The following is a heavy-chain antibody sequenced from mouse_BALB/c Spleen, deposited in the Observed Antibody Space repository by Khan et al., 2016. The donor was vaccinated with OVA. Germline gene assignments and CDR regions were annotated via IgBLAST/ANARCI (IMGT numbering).Heavy chain of an antibody. CDR2: ISYSGVT. CDR3: ARGNYYGYCFDY. Sequence: EVKLEVSGPGLVKPSQSLSLTCTVTGYSITSGYAWNWIRQLPGNKLEWMGYISYSGVTSYTPSLKSRISITRDTSKNQFFLQLNSVTTEDTATYYCARGNYYGYCFDYLGQGTTLTVSS. V-gene: IGHV3-2*02. J-gene: IGHJ2*01. CDR1: GYSITSGYA. D-gene: IGHD1-1*01.